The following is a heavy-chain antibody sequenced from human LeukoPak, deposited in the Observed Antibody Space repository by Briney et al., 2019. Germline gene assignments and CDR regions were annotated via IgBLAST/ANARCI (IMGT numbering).Heavy chain of an antibody. V-gene: IGHV4-4*02. J-gene: IGHJ4*02. CDR3: ATSSGWYRYDS. CDR2: IFHTGST. CDR1: GASIIGPKW. Sequence: SETLSLTCTVSGASIIGPKWWNWVRLSPGKGMEWIGEIFHTGSTHYNPSLKSRVTISVDTSKNQFSLILTSVTDADTAVYYCATSSGWYRYDSWGQGTLVTVSS. D-gene: IGHD6-19*01.